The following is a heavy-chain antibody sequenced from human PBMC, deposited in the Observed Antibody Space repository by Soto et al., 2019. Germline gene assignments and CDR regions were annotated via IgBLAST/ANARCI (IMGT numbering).Heavy chain of an antibody. D-gene: IGHD2-2*01. CDR1: GGSISSSSYY. CDR3: AGIEDIVLVPAASSVDYYGMDV. V-gene: IGHV4-39*01. Sequence: SETLSLTCTVSGGSISSSSYYWGWIRQPPGKGLEWIGSIYYSGSTYYNPSLKSRVTISVDTSKNQFSLKLSSVTAADTAVYYCAGIEDIVLVPAASSVDYYGMDVWGQGTTVT. J-gene: IGHJ6*02. CDR2: IYYSGST.